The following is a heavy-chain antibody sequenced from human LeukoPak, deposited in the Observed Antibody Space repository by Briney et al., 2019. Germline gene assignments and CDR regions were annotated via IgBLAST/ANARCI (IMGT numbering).Heavy chain of an antibody. Sequence: GGSLRLSCAASGFTFRNYAMHWVRQAPGKGLEWVAFISYDGNDKYYADSVKGRFTLSRDNSKNTLHLQMNSLRAEDTAVYYCAKDEPGSYSPSDYWGQGTLVTVSS. J-gene: IGHJ4*02. D-gene: IGHD3-10*01. CDR2: ISYDGNDK. CDR3: AKDEPGSYSPSDY. V-gene: IGHV3-30*18. CDR1: GFTFRNYA.